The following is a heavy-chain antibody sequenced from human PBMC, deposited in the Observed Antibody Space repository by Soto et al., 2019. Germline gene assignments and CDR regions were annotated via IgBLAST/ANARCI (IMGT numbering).Heavy chain of an antibody. D-gene: IGHD6-13*01. V-gene: IGHV4-31*03. CDR1: GGSISSGGYY. CDR2: IYYSGST. CDR3: ARARIAAAGTGVAYYYYAMDV. J-gene: IGHJ6*02. Sequence: SETLSLTCTVSGGSISSGGYYWSWIRQHPGKGLEWIGYIYYSGSTYYNPSLKSRVTISVDTSKNQFSLKLSSVTAADTAVYYCARARIAAAGTGVAYYYYAMDVWGQGTTVTVSS.